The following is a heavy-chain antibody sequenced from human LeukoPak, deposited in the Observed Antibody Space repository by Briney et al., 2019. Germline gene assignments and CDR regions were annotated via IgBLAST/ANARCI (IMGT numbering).Heavy chain of an antibody. CDR1: GYSFTNYW. J-gene: IGHJ5*02. Sequence: GESLKISCKGSGYSFTNYWIAWVRQMPGKGLEWMGIISPGDSDTKYSPSFQGQVTISADKSIRTAYLQWSSLKASDTAMYYCARQARDCSQGGCSFDPWGQGTLVTVSS. CDR2: ISPGDSDT. V-gene: IGHV5-51*01. D-gene: IGHD2-15*01. CDR3: ARQARDCSQGGCSFDP.